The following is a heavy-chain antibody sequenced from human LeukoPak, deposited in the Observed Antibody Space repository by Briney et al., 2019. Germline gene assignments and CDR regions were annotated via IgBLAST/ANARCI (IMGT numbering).Heavy chain of an antibody. V-gene: IGHV4-4*02. D-gene: IGHD6-19*01. CDR1: GGSISSRNW. CDR3: AREDVAVAGTVYY. CDR2: IYHSGST. J-gene: IGHJ4*02. Sequence: SGTLSLTCAVSGGSISSRNWRRWVRQPPGKGVEWSGEIYHSGSTNYNPSLKSRVTISVDKSKNQFSLKLSSVTAADTAVYYCAREDVAVAGTVYYWGQGTLVTVSS.